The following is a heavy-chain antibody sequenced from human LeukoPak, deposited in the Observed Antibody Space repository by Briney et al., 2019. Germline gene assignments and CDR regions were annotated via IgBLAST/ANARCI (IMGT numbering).Heavy chain of an antibody. CDR3: VKMANDYYGSKTYYFVEH. J-gene: IGHJ1*01. D-gene: IGHD3-10*01. CDR1: GFTFTTYC. Sequence: PGGSLRLSCAASGFTFTTYCMSWVRQLPGKGLEWVANINQDGTEKYYVDSVKGRFTISRDNAKNSLDLQMNSLRVEDTGIYYCVKMANDYYGSKTYYFVEHWGQGTPVTASS. CDR2: INQDGTEK. V-gene: IGHV3-7*01.